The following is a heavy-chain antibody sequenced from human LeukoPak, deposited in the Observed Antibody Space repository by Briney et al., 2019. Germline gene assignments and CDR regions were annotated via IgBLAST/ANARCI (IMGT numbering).Heavy chain of an antibody. CDR1: GFTFDDYG. Sequence: GRSLRLSCAASGFTFDDYGMSWVRRAPGKGLEWVSSINWNGGSTGYADSVKGRFTISRDNAKNSLYLQMNSLRVEDTALYYCARESLVDYNFYYMDVWGKGTTVTVSS. D-gene: IGHD1-26*01. CDR3: ARESLVDYNFYYMDV. CDR2: INWNGGST. V-gene: IGHV3-20*04. J-gene: IGHJ6*03.